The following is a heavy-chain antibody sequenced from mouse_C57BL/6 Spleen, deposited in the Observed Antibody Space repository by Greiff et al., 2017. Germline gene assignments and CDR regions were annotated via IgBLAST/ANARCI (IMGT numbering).Heavy chain of an antibody. CDR1: GYTFTSSW. CDR3: ARSDPPTVVAEYFDY. D-gene: IGHD1-1*01. J-gene: IGHJ2*01. CDR2: INPSNGGT. Sequence: VKLQQSGTELVKPGASVKLSCKASGYTFTSSWMHWVKQRPGQGLEWIGNINPSNGGTNYNEKFKSKATLTVDKSSSTAYMQLSSLTSEDSAVYYCARSDPPTVVAEYFDYWGQGTTLTVAS. V-gene: IGHV1-53*01.